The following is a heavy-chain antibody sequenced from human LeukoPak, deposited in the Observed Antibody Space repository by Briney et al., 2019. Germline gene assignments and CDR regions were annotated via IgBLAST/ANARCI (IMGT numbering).Heavy chain of an antibody. CDR3: ARVSPYYYGSGSYDY. J-gene: IGHJ4*02. D-gene: IGHD3-10*01. CDR2: IYHSGST. Sequence: SETLSLTCTVSGGSISSSSYYWGWIRQPPGKGLEWIGEIYHSGSTNYNPSLKSRVTISVDKSKNQFSLKLSSVTAADTAVYYCARVSPYYYGSGSYDYWGQGTLVTVSS. V-gene: IGHV4-39*07. CDR1: GGSISSSSYY.